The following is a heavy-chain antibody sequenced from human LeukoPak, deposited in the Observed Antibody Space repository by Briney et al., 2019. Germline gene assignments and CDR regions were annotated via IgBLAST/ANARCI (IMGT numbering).Heavy chain of an antibody. CDR3: AKDYSDSYYYYYGMDV. D-gene: IGHD2-15*01. CDR2: ISSGGDYT. J-gene: IGHJ6*02. Sequence: GGSLRLSCAASGFTFNNYAMSWVRQAPGRGLEWVSAISSGGDYTNSADSVKGRFTISRDNSKNTLYLQMNSLRDEDTAVYYCAKDYSDSYYYYYGMDVWGQGTTVTVSS. V-gene: IGHV3-23*01. CDR1: GFTFNNYA.